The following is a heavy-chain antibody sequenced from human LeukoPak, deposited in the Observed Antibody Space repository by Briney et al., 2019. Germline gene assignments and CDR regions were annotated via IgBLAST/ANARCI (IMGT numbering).Heavy chain of an antibody. Sequence: PGGSLRLSCAASGFTFSSYGMHWVRQAPGKGLEWVAVISYDGSNKYYADSVKGRFTISRDNSKNTPYLQMNSLRAEDTAVYYCAKASPESAWFDPWGQGTLVTVSS. CDR2: ISYDGSNK. CDR1: GFTFSSYG. J-gene: IGHJ5*02. V-gene: IGHV3-30*18. D-gene: IGHD1-14*01. CDR3: AKASPESAWFDP.